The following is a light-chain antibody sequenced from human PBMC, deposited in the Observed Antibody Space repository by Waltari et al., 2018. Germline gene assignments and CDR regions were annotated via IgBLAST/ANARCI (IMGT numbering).Light chain of an antibody. V-gene: IGKV1-39*01. J-gene: IGKJ4*01. CDR1: QSISSY. Sequence: DIQLTQSSSPLYASVGDRVPITCRASQSISSYLNWYQQKPGKAPKLLIYAASSLQSGVPSRFSGSGSGTDFTLTISSLQPEDFATYYCQQSYSTLLTFGGGTKVEIK. CDR2: AAS. CDR3: QQSYSTLLT.